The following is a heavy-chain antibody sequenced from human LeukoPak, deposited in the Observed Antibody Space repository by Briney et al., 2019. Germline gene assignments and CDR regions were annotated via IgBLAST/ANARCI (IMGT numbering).Heavy chain of an antibody. V-gene: IGHV3-30*18. CDR1: GFTFSSYG. J-gene: IGHJ4*02. D-gene: IGHD6-13*01. Sequence: GGSLRLSCAASGFTFSSYGMHWVRQAPGKGLEWVAVISYDGSNKYYADSVKGRFTISRDNSKNTLYLQMNSLRAEDTAVYYCAKDSNMVGPQQPVLLFDYWGQGTLVTVSS. CDR3: AKDSNMVGPQQPVLLFDY. CDR2: ISYDGSNK.